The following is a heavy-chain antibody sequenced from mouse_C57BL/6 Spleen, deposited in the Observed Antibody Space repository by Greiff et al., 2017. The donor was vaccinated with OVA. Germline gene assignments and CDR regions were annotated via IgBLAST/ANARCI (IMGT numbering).Heavy chain of an antibody. V-gene: IGHV1-61*01. Sequence: QVQLQQPGAELVGPGSSVKLSCKASGYTFTSYWMDWVKQRPGQGLEWIGNIYPSDSETHYNQKFKDKATLTVDKSSSTAYMQLSSLTSEDSAVXYCAFYYDYDGVAYWGQGTLVTVSA. CDR3: AFYYDYDGVAY. CDR1: GYTFTSYW. CDR2: IYPSDSET. J-gene: IGHJ3*01. D-gene: IGHD2-4*01.